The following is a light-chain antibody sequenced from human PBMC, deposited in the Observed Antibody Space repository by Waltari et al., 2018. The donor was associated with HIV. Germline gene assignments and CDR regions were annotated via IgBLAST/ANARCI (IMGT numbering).Light chain of an antibody. CDR1: DYTLQAWAA. CDR3: QSYDTSLSAYV. J-gene: IGLJ1*01. Sequence: SVLTRQPSLSGSPGQRVAISCPGRDYTLQAWAAFDAYQQPTGTAPKLLIYLNTNRPSGVPDRFSGSKSGTSASLAIAVLRAEDEADYYCQSYDTSLSAYVFGTGTKVTVL. CDR2: LNT. V-gene: IGLV1-40*01.